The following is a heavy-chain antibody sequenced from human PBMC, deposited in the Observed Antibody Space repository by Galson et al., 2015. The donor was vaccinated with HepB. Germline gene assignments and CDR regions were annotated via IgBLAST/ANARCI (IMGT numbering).Heavy chain of an antibody. J-gene: IGHJ6*02. V-gene: IGHV3-48*02. CDR2: ISRTGSTV. CDR1: GFSLSTYS. CDR3: AREFVQLRSGYLIYYGMDV. D-gene: IGHD3-3*01. Sequence: SLRLSCAAYGFSLSTYSMNWVRQDPGKGLEWVSYISRTGSTVFHADSVKGRFTSSRDNAKNSLYLQMSSLRDEDTAVYYCAREFVQLRSGYLIYYGMDVWGQGSTVTVSS.